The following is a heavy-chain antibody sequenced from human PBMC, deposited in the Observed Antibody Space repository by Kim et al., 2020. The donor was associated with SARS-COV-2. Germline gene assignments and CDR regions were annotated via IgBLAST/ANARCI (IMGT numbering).Heavy chain of an antibody. D-gene: IGHD3-22*01. Sequence: SETLSLTCTVSGASISSRSYYWGWIRQPPGKGLEWIGSIYYSGSTYYNPSLKSRVTIFVDTSKNQFSLKLSSVTAADTAVYYCARHSDSSGYAYWGQGILVTVSS. V-gene: IGHV4-39*01. CDR2: IYYSGST. J-gene: IGHJ4*02. CDR1: GASISSRSYY. CDR3: ARHSDSSGYAY.